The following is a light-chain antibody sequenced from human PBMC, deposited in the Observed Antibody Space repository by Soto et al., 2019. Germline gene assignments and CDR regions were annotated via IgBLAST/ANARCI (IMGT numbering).Light chain of an antibody. J-gene: IGLJ2*01. CDR1: SSDVGGYNY. V-gene: IGLV2-11*01. CDR3: SSYTSSSSHVV. Sequence: QSALTQPRSVSGSPGQSVTISCTGTSSDVGGYNYVSWYQQHPGKAPKLMIYDVSKRPSGVPDRFSGSKSGNTASLPISGLQAEDEADYYCSSYTSSSSHVVFGGGTKVTVL. CDR2: DVS.